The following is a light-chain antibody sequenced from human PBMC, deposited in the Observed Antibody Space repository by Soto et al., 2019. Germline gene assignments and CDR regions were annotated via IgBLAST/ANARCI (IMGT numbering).Light chain of an antibody. CDR3: QQYNDWPRT. Sequence: ETVLTQSPDTLSASPGERAILSCRASQSISANLAWYQNKPGQAPRLLVYGASTRAPDIPARFSGSGSGTDFALTISSLQSEDFAVYYCQQYNDWPRTFGQGTKVEIK. V-gene: IGKV3-15*01. J-gene: IGKJ1*01. CDR2: GAS. CDR1: QSISAN.